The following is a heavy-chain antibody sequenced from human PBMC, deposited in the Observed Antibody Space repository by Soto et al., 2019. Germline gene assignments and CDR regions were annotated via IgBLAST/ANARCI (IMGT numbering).Heavy chain of an antibody. J-gene: IGHJ6*02. V-gene: IGHV1-2*02. D-gene: IGHD3-3*01. CDR3: ARDSYYDFWSGYYAYGMDV. CDR1: GYTFTGYY. Sequence: RASVKVSCKASGYTFTGYYMHWVRQAPGQGLEWMGWINPNSGGTNYAQKFQGRVTMTRDTSISTAYMELSRLRSDDTAVYYCARDSYYDFWSGYYAYGMDVWGQGTTVTVSS. CDR2: INPNSGGT.